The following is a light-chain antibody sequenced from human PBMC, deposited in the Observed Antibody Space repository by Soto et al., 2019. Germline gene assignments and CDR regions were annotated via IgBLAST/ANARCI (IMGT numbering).Light chain of an antibody. CDR2: GAS. CDR1: QSVSSN. V-gene: IGKV3D-11*03. CDR3: HQRSNWSLT. Sequence: EIVMTQSPSTLSVSPGERATLSCRASQSVSSNLAWYQQKPGQAPRLLIYGASNRATGIPARFSGSGSGTDFTLTISRLEPEDFAVYYCHQRSNWSLTFGGGTKVDIK. J-gene: IGKJ4*01.